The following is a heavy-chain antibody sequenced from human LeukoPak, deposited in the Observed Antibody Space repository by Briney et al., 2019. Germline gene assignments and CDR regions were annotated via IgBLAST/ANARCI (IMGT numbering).Heavy chain of an antibody. Sequence: GRSLRLSCAASGFTFDDYAMHWVRQAPGKGLEWVSGISWNSGSIGYADSVKGRFTISRDNAKNSLYLQMNSLRAGDTALYYCTGSGSLYYFDYWGQGTLVTVSS. CDR3: TGSGSLYYFDY. V-gene: IGHV3-9*01. CDR1: GFTFDDYA. D-gene: IGHD3-10*01. CDR2: ISWNSGSI. J-gene: IGHJ4*02.